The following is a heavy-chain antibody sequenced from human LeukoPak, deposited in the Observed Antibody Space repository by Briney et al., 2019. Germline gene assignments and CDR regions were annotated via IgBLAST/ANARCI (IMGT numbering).Heavy chain of an antibody. CDR3: ATGFQDDYVWGRHYWFDP. Sequence: ASVKVSCKASGYTFTSYDISWVRQAPGQGLEWMGWISAYNGNTNYAQKLQGRVTMTTDTSTSTAYMELRSLRSEDTAVYYCATGFQDDYVWGRHYWFDPWGQGTLVTVSS. V-gene: IGHV1-18*01. CDR1: GYTFTSYD. D-gene: IGHD3-16*01. J-gene: IGHJ5*02. CDR2: ISAYNGNT.